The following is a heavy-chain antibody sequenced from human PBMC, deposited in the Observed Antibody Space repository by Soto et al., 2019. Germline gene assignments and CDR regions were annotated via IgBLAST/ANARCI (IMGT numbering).Heavy chain of an antibody. J-gene: IGHJ5*02. CDR2: MSSNGDTT. CDR3: AGARHGFAASYYAHP. Sequence: QVQLLESGGALVKPGTSLRLSCAASGFNFDDYYMEWIRQAPGKGLEWVSYMSSNGDTTYYADSVKGRSTTSRDNARTSLYLQMNNLGAEAPAVYYCAGARHGFAASYYAHPWGQGTLVTVSS. D-gene: IGHD4-4*01. CDR1: GFNFDDYY. V-gene: IGHV3-11*01.